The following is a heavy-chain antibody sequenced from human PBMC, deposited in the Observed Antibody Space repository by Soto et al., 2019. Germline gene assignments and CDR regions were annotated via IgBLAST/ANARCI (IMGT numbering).Heavy chain of an antibody. Sequence: KTSETLSLTCAVSGGSFTSNNWWTWVRQPPGQGLEWIGEIYRTGSTNYNPSLKSRVTISLGKSENQFSLKVTSLTAADTAVYYCASRDPGTSVDYWGQGTLVTAPQ. CDR3: ASRDPGTSVDY. D-gene: IGHD1-7*01. CDR1: GGSFTSNNW. J-gene: IGHJ4*02. V-gene: IGHV4-4*02. CDR2: IYRTGST.